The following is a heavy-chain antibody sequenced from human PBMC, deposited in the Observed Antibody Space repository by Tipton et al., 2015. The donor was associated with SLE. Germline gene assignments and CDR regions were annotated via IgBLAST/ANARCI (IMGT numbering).Heavy chain of an antibody. V-gene: IGHV4-4*02. CDR2: IYHSGST. CDR3: ARERVVVPAALIYYYYMDV. D-gene: IGHD2-2*01. CDR1: GGSISSSNW. J-gene: IGHJ6*03. Sequence: TLSLTCAVSGGSISSSNWWSWVRQPPGKGLEWIGEIYHSGSTNYNPSLKSRVTISVDTSKNQFSLKLSSVTAADTAVYYCARERVVVPAALIYYYYMDVWGKGTTVTVSS.